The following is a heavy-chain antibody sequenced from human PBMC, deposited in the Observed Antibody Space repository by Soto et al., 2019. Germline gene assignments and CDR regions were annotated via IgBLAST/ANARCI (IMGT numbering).Heavy chain of an antibody. CDR1: GGSISSGGYY. Sequence: QVQLQESGPGLVKPSQTLSLTCTVSGGSISSGGYYWSWIRQHPGKGLEWIWYVYYIGSTYFTPSLKNRLTISLDTSKNQFSMKLSSVTAADTAVYYCARSVFPWGQGTLVTVSS. J-gene: IGHJ5*02. V-gene: IGHV4-31*03. CDR3: ARSVFP. CDR2: VYYIGST.